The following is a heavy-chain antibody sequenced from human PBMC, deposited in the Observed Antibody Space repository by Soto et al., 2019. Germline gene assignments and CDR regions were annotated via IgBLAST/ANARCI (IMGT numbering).Heavy chain of an antibody. V-gene: IGHV1-18*01. Sequence: GASVKVSCKASGYTFTSYGISWVRQAPGQGLEWMGWISAYNGKTNYAQKFQGRVTMTKDTSTNTAYMELSSLRSEDTAVYYCATDFRQFRTIFGVADDYYYGMDVWGQGTTVTVSS. CDR2: ISAYNGKT. J-gene: IGHJ6*02. D-gene: IGHD3-3*01. CDR3: ATDFRQFRTIFGVADDYYYGMDV. CDR1: GYTFTSYG.